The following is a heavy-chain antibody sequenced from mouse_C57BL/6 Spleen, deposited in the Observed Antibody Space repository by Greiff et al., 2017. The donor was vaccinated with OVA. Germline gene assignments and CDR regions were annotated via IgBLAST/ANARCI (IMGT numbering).Heavy chain of an antibody. D-gene: IGHD1-1*01. J-gene: IGHJ2*01. CDR2: ISYDGSN. CDR3: ARDRYYYCSSFDY. Sequence: EVKLMESGPGLVKPSQSLSLTCSVTGYSFTSGYYWNCIRQFSGNKLEWMGYISYDGSNNYNPSLTNRISITSDKSKNQVCLKCNSVTTEDTATYYGARDRYYYCSSFDYWGQGTTLTVSS. V-gene: IGHV3-6*01. CDR1: GYSFTSGYY.